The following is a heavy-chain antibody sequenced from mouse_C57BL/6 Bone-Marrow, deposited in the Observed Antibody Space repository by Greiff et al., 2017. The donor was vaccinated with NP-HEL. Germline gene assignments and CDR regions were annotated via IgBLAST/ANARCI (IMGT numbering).Heavy chain of an antibody. Sequence: EVKLVESGGGLVQPGGSMKLSCVASGFTFSNYWMNWVRQSPEKGLEWVAQIRSKSDNYATHYAESVKGRFTISRDDSKSSVYLQMNNLRAEDTGIYYCTQTAQATGFAYWGQGTLVTVSA. J-gene: IGHJ3*01. CDR2: IRSKSDNYAT. CDR3: TQTAQATGFAY. CDR1: GFTFSNYW. D-gene: IGHD3-2*02. V-gene: IGHV6-3*01.